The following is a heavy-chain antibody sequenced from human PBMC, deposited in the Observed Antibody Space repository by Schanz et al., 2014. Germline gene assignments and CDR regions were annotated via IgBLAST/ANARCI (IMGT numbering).Heavy chain of an antibody. Sequence: VQLLDSGGGLVQPGGSLRLSCAASGFTFRDYYMSWIRQAPGKGLEWVSDISSGSSYANYADSVKGRFTISRDNAKNSLYLQMNTLRAEDTAVYYCARDRGYCSGGSCLTFDYWGQGTLVTVSS. CDR3: ARDRGYCSGGSCLTFDY. D-gene: IGHD2-15*01. CDR1: GFTFRDYY. J-gene: IGHJ4*02. CDR2: ISSGSSYA. V-gene: IGHV3-11*06.